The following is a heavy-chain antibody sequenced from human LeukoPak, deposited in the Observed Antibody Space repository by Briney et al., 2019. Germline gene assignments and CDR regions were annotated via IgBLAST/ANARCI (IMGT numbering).Heavy chain of an antibody. V-gene: IGHV3-21*01. J-gene: IGHJ4*02. CDR2: ISSGGGYI. CDR1: GFTFSHHN. CDR3: AKQEGDLVARIDY. D-gene: IGHD3-16*01. Sequence: GSLRLSCAASGFTFSHHNMNWVRQAPGKGLEWVSYISSGGGYIYYADSVKGRFTVSRDNAKNSLYLQMNSLRAEDTAVYYCAKQEGDLVARIDYWGQGTLVTVSS.